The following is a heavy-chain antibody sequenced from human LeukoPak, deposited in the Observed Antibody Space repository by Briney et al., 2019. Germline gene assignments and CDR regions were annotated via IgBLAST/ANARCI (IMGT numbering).Heavy chain of an antibody. D-gene: IGHD3-22*01. CDR1: GFTFTSSA. Sequence: SVKVSCKASGFTFTSSAMQWVRQARGQRLEWIGWIVVGSGNTNYAQKFQERVTITRDMSTSTAYMELSSLRSEDTAVYYSAAAAINYYDSSGYAFDIWGQGTMVTVSS. J-gene: IGHJ3*02. CDR3: AAAAINYYDSSGYAFDI. V-gene: IGHV1-58*02. CDR2: IVVGSGNT.